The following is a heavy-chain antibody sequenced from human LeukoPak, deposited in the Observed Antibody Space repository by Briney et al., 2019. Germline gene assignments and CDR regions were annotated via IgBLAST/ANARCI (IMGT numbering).Heavy chain of an antibody. CDR1: GYTFTSYY. Sequence: GASVNVSCKASGYTFTSYYMHWVRQAPGQGLEWMGIINPSGGSTSYAQKFQGRVTMARDTSTSTVYMELSSLRSEDTAVYYCARGLGGSYVSAHFDYWGQGTLVTVSS. D-gene: IGHD1-26*01. J-gene: IGHJ4*02. V-gene: IGHV1-46*01. CDR2: INPSGGST. CDR3: ARGLGGSYVSAHFDY.